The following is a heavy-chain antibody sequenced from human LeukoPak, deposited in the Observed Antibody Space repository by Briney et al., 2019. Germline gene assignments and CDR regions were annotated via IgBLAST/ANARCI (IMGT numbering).Heavy chain of an antibody. D-gene: IGHD6-19*01. Sequence: GGSLRLSCAASGFTFSSYSMNWVRQAPGKGLEWVSYISSSSSTIYYADSVKGRFTISRDNAKNSLYLQMNSLRAEDTAVYYCARGGQWLVSYYFDYWGQGTLVTVSS. CDR3: ARGGQWLVSYYFDY. CDR1: GFTFSSYS. V-gene: IGHV3-48*01. J-gene: IGHJ4*02. CDR2: ISSSSSTI.